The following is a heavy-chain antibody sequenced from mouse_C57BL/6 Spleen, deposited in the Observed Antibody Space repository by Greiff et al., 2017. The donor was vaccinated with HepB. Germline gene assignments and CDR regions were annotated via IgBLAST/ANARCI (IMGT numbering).Heavy chain of an antibody. CDR2: IDPNSGGT. CDR3: ASADYDGYPYYAMDY. Sequence: QVQLQQPGAELVKPGASVKLSCKASGYTFTSYWMHWVKQRPGRGLEWIGRIDPNSGGTKYNEKFKSKATLTVDKPTSTAYMQLSSLTSEDSAVYDCASADYDGYPYYAMDYWGQGTSVTVSS. CDR1: GYTFTSYW. D-gene: IGHD2-3*01. J-gene: IGHJ4*01. V-gene: IGHV1-72*01.